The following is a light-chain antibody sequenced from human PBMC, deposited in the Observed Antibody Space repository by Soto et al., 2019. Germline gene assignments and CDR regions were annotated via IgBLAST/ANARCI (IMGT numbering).Light chain of an antibody. CDR2: DAS. CDR1: QSVGNY. Sequence: IVLTQSQATLSLSPGERATLSCRASQSVGNYLAWYQQKPGQAPRLLIYDASSRATGIPDRFSGSGSGTDFTLTISRLEPEDFAVYYCHQYGSSPATFGQGTKVDIK. CDR3: HQYGSSPAT. J-gene: IGKJ1*01. V-gene: IGKV3-20*01.